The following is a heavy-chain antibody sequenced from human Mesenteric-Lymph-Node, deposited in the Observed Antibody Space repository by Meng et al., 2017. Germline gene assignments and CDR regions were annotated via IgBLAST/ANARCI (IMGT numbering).Heavy chain of an antibody. J-gene: IGHJ4*02. CDR2: IYHSGST. D-gene: IGHD2-21*02. CDR1: GGALSSRNW. Sequence: VRLQWSGQGLVKPSGIRSPTCVVVGGALSSRNWWSWVRQPPGKGLEWIGEIYHSGSTNYNPSLKSRVTISVDESKNQFSLRLSSVTAADTAVYYCARVGAYCGGDCYHPRWGQGTLVTVS. CDR3: ARVGAYCGGDCYHPR. V-gene: IGHV4-4*02.